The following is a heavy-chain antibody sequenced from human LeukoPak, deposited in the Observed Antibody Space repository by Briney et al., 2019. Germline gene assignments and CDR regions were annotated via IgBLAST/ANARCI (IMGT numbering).Heavy chain of an antibody. CDR1: GFTFSSYG. J-gene: IGHJ4*02. Sequence: PGGSLRLSCAASGFTFSSYGMHWVRQAPGKGLEWVAFISYDGSSKYYADSVKGRFTISRDNFKNTVHLQVNSLRAEDTAVYYCAKDPVGSFYPYYFEYWGQGTLVTVSS. CDR2: ISYDGSSK. V-gene: IGHV3-30*02. CDR3: AKDPVGSFYPYYFEY. D-gene: IGHD1-26*01.